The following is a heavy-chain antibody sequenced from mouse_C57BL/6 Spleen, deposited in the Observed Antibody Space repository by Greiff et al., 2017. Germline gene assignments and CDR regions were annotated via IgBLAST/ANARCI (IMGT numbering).Heavy chain of an antibody. CDR2: INPNNGGT. V-gene: IGHV1-26*01. CDR3: ARGVYYFDD. CDR1: GYTFTDYY. J-gene: IGHJ2*01. Sequence: EVQLQQSGPELVKPGASVKISCKASGYTFTDYYMNWVKQSHGKSLEWIGDINPNNGGTSYNQKFKGKATLTVDKSSSTAYMELRSLTSEDSAVYYCARGVYYFDDWGQGTTLTVSS.